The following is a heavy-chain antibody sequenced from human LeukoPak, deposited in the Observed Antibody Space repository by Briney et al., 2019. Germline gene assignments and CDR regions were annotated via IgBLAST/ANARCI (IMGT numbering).Heavy chain of an antibody. V-gene: IGHV6-1*01. D-gene: IGHD6-6*01. J-gene: IGHJ6*02. CDR1: GDSVSSNSAA. CDR2: TYYRSKWYN. Sequence: SQTLSLTCAISGDSVSSNSAAWNWIRQSPSRGLEWLGRTYYRSKWYNDYAVSVKSRITINPDTSKNQFSLQLNSVTPEDTAVYYCARDSSYSGSSWYYYYYGMDVWGQGTTVTVSS. CDR3: ARDSSYSGSSWYYYYYGMDV.